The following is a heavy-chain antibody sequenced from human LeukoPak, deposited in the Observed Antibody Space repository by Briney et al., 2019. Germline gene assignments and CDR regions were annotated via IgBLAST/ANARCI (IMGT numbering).Heavy chain of an antibody. J-gene: IGHJ4*02. Sequence: GGSLRLSCAASGFTFSSYWMSWVRQAPGKGLEWVANIKQDGSEKYYVDSVKGRFTISRDNAKNSLYLQMNSLRAEDTAVYYCAQSPYSSSDLYFDYWGQGTLVTVSS. CDR2: IKQDGSEK. V-gene: IGHV3-7*01. D-gene: IGHD6-6*01. CDR1: GFTFSSYW. CDR3: AQSPYSSSDLYFDY.